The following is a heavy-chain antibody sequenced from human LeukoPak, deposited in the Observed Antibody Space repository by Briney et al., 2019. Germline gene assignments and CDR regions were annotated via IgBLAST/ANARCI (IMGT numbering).Heavy chain of an antibody. J-gene: IGHJ5*01. V-gene: IGHV3-23*01. CDR3: AKGKGSRGYTVWFDS. CDR2: ISGGGDNT. D-gene: IGHD2-2*02. Sequence: GGSLRLSCAASGFTFRIYAMSWVRQAPGKGLEWVATISGGGDNTYYADSVKGRFAISRDNSKNTLYLQMNSLRAEDTAVYYCAKGKGSRGYTVWFDSWGQGTLVTVSS. CDR1: GFTFRIYA.